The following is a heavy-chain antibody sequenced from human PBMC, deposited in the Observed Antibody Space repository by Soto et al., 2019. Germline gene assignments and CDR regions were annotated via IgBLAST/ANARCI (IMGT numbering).Heavy chain of an antibody. CDR3: VRDVSVSSGSSGGY. V-gene: IGHV1-18*03. J-gene: IGHJ4*02. Sequence: QVQLVQSGPELTKPGAAAMVSCKASGYNFDSYGLSWVRQAPGEGLYWMGCLSTYTGNKDYTQRLQGRVPIDTDTSKSTAHLDLRGLTSDDMAVYYGVRDVSVSSGSSGGYWGQGTLVTVSS. CDR2: LSTYTGNK. D-gene: IGHD2-15*01. CDR1: GYNFDSYG.